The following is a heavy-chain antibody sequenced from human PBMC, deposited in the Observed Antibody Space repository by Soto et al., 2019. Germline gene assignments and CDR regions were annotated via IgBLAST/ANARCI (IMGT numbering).Heavy chain of an antibody. CDR3: TTDSPAPHCSSTSCYYYYFDY. CDR2: IKSKTDGGTT. D-gene: IGHD2-2*01. CDR1: GFTFSNAW. J-gene: IGHJ4*02. Sequence: PGGSLRLSCAAPGFTFSNAWMSWVRQAPGKGLEWVGRIKSKTDGGTTDYAAPVKGRFTISRDDSKSTLYLQMNSLKTEDTAVYYCTTDSPAPHCSSTSCYYYYFDYWGQGTLVTVSS. V-gene: IGHV3-15*01.